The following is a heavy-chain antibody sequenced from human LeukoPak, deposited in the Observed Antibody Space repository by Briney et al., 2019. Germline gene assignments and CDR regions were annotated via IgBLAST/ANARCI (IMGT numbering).Heavy chain of an antibody. D-gene: IGHD3-3*01. CDR2: IIPIFGTA. CDR3: ARFSLRATIFGVVIIPDY. Sequence: GASVKVSCKASGGTFSSYAISWVRQAPGQGLEWMGGIIPIFGTANYAQKFQGRVTITADESTSTAYMELSSLRSEETAVYYCARFSLRATIFGVVIIPDYWGQGTLVTVSS. CDR1: GGTFSSYA. J-gene: IGHJ4*02. V-gene: IGHV1-69*01.